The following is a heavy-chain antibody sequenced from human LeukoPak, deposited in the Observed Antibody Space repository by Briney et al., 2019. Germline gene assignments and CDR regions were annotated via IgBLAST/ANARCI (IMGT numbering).Heavy chain of an antibody. V-gene: IGHV1-46*01. CDR1: GHTFTSNH. Sequence: APVKISCKASGHTFTSNHIHCVRQAPIQGLEWMGVINPSGDSTSYAQKFQGRVTMTRDTSTSTVYMELSSLRSEDTAIYYCAKLAASETGEGSWGQGTLVTVSS. D-gene: IGHD6-13*01. CDR3: AKLAASETGEGS. J-gene: IGHJ5*02. CDR2: INPSGDST.